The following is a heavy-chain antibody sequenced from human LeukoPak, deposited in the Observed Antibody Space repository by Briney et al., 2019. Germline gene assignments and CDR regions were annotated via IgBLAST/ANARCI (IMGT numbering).Heavy chain of an antibody. D-gene: IGHD3-22*01. CDR3: ARDRGPRGYDSSAYY. CDR1: GFTFRSYW. Sequence: PGGSLRLSCAASGFTFRSYWMHWVRQSPGKGLVWVSRINSDGSSTTYADSVKGRFTISRDNAKNTLYLQMHSLRAEDTAVYYCARDRGPRGYDSSAYYWGQGILVTVSS. J-gene: IGHJ4*02. V-gene: IGHV3-74*01. CDR2: INSDGSST.